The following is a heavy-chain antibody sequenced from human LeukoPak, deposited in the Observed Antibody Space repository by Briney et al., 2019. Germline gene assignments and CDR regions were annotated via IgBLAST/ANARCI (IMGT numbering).Heavy chain of an antibody. CDR1: GGSISSGSYY. CDR3: ARHDNGLRYYYYYGMDV. V-gene: IGHV4-39*01. J-gene: IGHJ6*02. CDR2: IYYSGST. D-gene: IGHD1-20*01. Sequence: LETLSLTCTVSGGSISSGSYYWGWIRQPPGKGLEWIGSIYYSGSTYYNPSLKSRVTISVDTSKNQFSLKLSSVTAADTAVYYCARHDNGLRYYYYYGMDVWGQGTTVTVSS.